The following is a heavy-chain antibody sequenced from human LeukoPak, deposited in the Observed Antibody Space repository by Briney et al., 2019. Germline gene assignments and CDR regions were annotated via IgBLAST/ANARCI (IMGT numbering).Heavy chain of an antibody. D-gene: IGHD5-24*01. J-gene: IGHJ4*02. Sequence: GGSLRLSCAASGFTFSSYEMNWVRQAPGKGLEWVSYISSSGSTIYYADSVKGRFTISRDNAKNSLYLQMNSLRAEGTAVYYCAREGYMATINYWGQGTLVTVSS. V-gene: IGHV3-48*03. CDR1: GFTFSSYE. CDR2: ISSSGSTI. CDR3: AREGYMATINY.